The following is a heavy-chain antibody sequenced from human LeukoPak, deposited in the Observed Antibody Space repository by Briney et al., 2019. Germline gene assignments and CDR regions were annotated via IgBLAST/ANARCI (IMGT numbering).Heavy chain of an antibody. J-gene: IGHJ5*02. D-gene: IGHD6-6*01. Sequence: ASVKVSCKASGYTFTTYGINWMRQAPGQGLEWMGWISAYNGNTKYAQKFQGRVTITTETSTSTAYMELRSLRADDTAVYYCARDVEPARPGWFDRWGQGTLVSVSS. CDR3: ARDVEPARPGWFDR. V-gene: IGHV1-18*04. CDR2: ISAYNGNT. CDR1: GYTFTTYG.